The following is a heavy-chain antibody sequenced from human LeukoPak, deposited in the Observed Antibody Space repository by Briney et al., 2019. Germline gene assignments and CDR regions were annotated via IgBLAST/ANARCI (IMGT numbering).Heavy chain of an antibody. Sequence: GGSLRLSCAASGFTFSSYGMHWVRQAPGKGLEWVAVIWYDGSNKYYADSVKGRFTISRDNSKNTLYLQTSSLRAEDTAVYYCASPGSDYDSAVFDYWGQGTLVTVSP. V-gene: IGHV3-30*19. CDR2: IWYDGSNK. CDR1: GFTFSSYG. J-gene: IGHJ4*02. D-gene: IGHD3-22*01. CDR3: ASPGSDYDSAVFDY.